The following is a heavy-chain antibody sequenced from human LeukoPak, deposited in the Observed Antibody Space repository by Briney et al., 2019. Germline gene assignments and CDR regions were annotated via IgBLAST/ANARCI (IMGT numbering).Heavy chain of an antibody. Sequence: GSLRLSCAASGFTFSSYWMSWVRQAPGKGLEWVANIKQDGSEKYYVDSVKGRFTISRDNAKNSLYLQMNSLRAEDTAVYCCARDKERYFDWSHWLRYYYYGMDVWGQGTTVTVSS. CDR1: GFTFSSYW. V-gene: IGHV3-7*01. D-gene: IGHD3-9*01. CDR3: ARDKERYFDWSHWLRYYYYGMDV. CDR2: IKQDGSEK. J-gene: IGHJ6*02.